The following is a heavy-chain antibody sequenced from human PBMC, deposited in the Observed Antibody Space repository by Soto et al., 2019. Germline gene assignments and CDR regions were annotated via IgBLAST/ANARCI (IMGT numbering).Heavy chain of an antibody. V-gene: IGHV3-49*02. D-gene: IGHD1-26*01. CDR1: GFTFGSYS. J-gene: IGHJ4*02. CDR3: SGAESPDTAYFSLY. CDR2: IRSRAYYGTT. Sequence: LTLSCTSSGFTFGSYSRSRVRQSPGKGLEWIGFIRSRAYYGTTEYAASVQGRFTISRDDSKNIAYLQMNSLNIEDSAVYYCSGAESPDTAYFSLYWGQGTPVTVSS.